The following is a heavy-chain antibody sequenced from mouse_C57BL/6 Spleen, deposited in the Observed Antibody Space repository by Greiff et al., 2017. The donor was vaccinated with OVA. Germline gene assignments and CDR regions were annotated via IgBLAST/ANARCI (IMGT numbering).Heavy chain of an antibody. Sequence: QVQLKESGAELVKPGASVKISCKASGYAFSSYWMNWVKQRPGKGLEWIGQIYPGDGDTNYNGKFKGKATLTADKSSSTAYMQLSSLTSEDSAVYFCAGPGSSSFDYWGQGTTLTVSS. CDR1: GYAFSSYW. D-gene: IGHD1-1*01. CDR2: IYPGDGDT. CDR3: AGPGSSSFDY. J-gene: IGHJ2*01. V-gene: IGHV1-80*01.